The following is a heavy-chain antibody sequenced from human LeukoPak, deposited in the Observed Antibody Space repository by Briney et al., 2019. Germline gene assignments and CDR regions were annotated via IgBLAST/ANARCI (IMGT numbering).Heavy chain of an antibody. V-gene: IGHV3-23*01. CDR1: GFTFSSYA. Sequence: GGSLRLSCAASGFTFSSYAMTWVRQAPGKGLEWVSAISGSGGSTYYADSVKGRFTISRDNSKNTLYLQMNSLRAEDTAVYYCARGYSYGFFWFDPWGQGTLVTVSS. CDR3: ARGYSYGFFWFDP. CDR2: ISGSGGST. D-gene: IGHD5-18*01. J-gene: IGHJ5*02.